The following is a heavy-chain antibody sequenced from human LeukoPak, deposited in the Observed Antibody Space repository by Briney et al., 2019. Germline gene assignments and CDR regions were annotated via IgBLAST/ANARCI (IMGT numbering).Heavy chain of an antibody. J-gene: IGHJ3*02. D-gene: IGHD3-10*01. CDR3: VFEGRADAFDI. V-gene: IGHV3-33*01. Sequence: GRSLRLSCEASGFTFSSYGMHWVRQGPGKGLEWVAVIWYDGRNKYYADSVRARFTISRDTSKNTLNLQMNSLRAEDTAVYYCVFEGRADAFDIWGQGTMVTVSS. CDR2: IWYDGRNK. CDR1: GFTFSSYG.